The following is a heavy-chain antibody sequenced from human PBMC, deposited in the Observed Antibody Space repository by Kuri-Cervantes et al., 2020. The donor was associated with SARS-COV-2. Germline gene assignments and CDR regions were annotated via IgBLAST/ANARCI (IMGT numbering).Heavy chain of an antibody. V-gene: IGHV3-20*01. CDR3: ARVSTVTNGPGTRNYYYYMDV. D-gene: IGHD4-17*01. CDR1: GFTFADYG. CDR2: INWNGGST. Sequence: GESLKISCAASGFTFADYGMSWVRQAPGKGLEWVSAINWNGGSTGYADSVKGRFTISRDNAKNSLYLQMNGLRAEDTALYHCARVSTVTNGPGTRNYYYYMDVWGKGTTVTVSS. J-gene: IGHJ6*03.